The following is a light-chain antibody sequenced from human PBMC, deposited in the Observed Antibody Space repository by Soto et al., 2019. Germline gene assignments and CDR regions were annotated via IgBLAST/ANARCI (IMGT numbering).Light chain of an antibody. CDR1: QSISGY. V-gene: IGKV1-39*01. CDR2: AAS. Sequence: DIPMTQSPSSLSASVGDRVTITCRASQSISGYLNWYQQKSGQAPKLLMYAASTLQSGVPSRFSGSGSGTDFTLTISSLQPEDSATYCCQQSDSMPWTFGQGTKVEIK. CDR3: QQSDSMPWT. J-gene: IGKJ1*01.